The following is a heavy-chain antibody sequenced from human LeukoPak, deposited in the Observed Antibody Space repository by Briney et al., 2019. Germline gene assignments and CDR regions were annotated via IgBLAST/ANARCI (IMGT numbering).Heavy chain of an antibody. V-gene: IGHV3-23*01. Sequence: PGGSLRLSCAASGFAFNESYMTWIRQAPGKGLEWVSAISGSGGSTYYADSVKGRFTISRDNSKNTLYLQMNSLRAEDTAVYYCAKHYYDSSGYYEGPVDYWGQGTLVTVSS. D-gene: IGHD3-22*01. CDR3: AKHYYDSSGYYEGPVDY. J-gene: IGHJ4*02. CDR2: ISGSGGST. CDR1: GFAFNESY.